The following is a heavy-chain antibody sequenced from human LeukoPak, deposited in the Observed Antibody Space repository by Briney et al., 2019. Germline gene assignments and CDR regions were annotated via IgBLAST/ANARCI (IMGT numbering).Heavy chain of an antibody. CDR3: ARGHTDADY. Sequence: PSETLSLTCTVSGGSISSSSYYWGWIRQPPGKGLEWIGSIYYSGSTYYNPSLKSRVTISVDTSKNQFSLKLSSVTAADTAVYYCARGHTDADYWGQGTLVTVSS. CDR1: GGSISSSSYY. V-gene: IGHV4-39*01. CDR2: IYYSGST. D-gene: IGHD4-17*01. J-gene: IGHJ4*02.